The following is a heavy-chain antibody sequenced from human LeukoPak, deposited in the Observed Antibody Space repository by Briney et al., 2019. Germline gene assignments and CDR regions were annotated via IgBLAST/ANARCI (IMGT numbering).Heavy chain of an antibody. Sequence: SETLSLTCTVSGGSISSYYWSWIRQPPGKGLEWIGYIYYSGSTYYNPSLKSRVTISVDTSKNQFSLKLSSVTAADTAVYYCARDRSGYDFIDYWGQGTLVTVSS. CDR2: IYYSGST. D-gene: IGHD5-12*01. CDR3: ARDRSGYDFIDY. CDR1: GGSISSYY. J-gene: IGHJ4*02. V-gene: IGHV4-59*12.